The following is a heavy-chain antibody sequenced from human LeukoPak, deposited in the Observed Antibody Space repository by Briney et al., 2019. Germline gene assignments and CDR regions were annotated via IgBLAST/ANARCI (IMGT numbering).Heavy chain of an antibody. CDR1: GYTFTSYG. Sequence: ASVKVSCKASGYTFTSYGISWVRQAPGQGLEWMGGIIPIFGAPRSAQKFQGRVTITTDESTNTAYMELSSLRSEDTAVYYCARASYYGSGRILGEYYFDYWGQGTLVTVSS. V-gene: IGHV1-69*05. CDR2: IIPIFGAP. D-gene: IGHD3-10*01. CDR3: ARASYYGSGRILGEYYFDY. J-gene: IGHJ4*02.